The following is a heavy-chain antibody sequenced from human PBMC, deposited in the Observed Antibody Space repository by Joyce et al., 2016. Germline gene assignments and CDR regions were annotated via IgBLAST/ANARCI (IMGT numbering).Heavy chain of an antibody. CDR1: GYTVSAFL. D-gene: IGHD2-21*02. J-gene: IGHJ4*02. CDR2: INPTGGSA. CDR3: ARDLSTAAWYYFDF. Sequence: VVLVQSGAEVKKPGASVKVSCKTSGYTVSAFLIHWVRQAPGQCLEWMGMINPTGGSASYAEKFQDRVTITRDSSTSVVYMELSSLRSEDTAMYFCARDLSTAAWYYFDFWGQGTLVTVSS. V-gene: IGHV1-46*03.